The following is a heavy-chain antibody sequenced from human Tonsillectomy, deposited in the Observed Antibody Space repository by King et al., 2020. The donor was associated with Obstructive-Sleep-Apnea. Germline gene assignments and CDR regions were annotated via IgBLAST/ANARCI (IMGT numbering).Heavy chain of an antibody. J-gene: IGHJ4*02. CDR1: GYTFTSYD. V-gene: IGHV1-8*01. D-gene: IGHD3-10*01. CDR3: ARGDSLVRGVYGS. CDR2: MNPNSGNT. Sequence: VQLVESGAEVKKPGASVKVSCKASGYTFTSYDINWVRQATGQGLEWMGWMNPNSGNTGYAQKFQGRVTLTSNTSISTAYMELSSLKSEDTAVYYCARGDSLVRGVYGSGGQGTLVAVSS.